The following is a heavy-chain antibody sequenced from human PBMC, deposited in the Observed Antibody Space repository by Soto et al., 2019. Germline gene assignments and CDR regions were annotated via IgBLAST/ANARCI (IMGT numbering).Heavy chain of an antibody. CDR2: IDWDGDK. V-gene: IGHV2-70*11. CDR1: GFSLTTRKMC. Sequence: SGPTLVNPTQTLTLTCTFSGFSLTTRKMCVSWIRQPPGKALEWLARIDWDGDKYYNKSLKTRLTISRDTSKNQVVLTMSNMDPVDTATYYCVRDGVATAADWGQGSLVTVSS. J-gene: IGHJ4*02. CDR3: VRDGVATAAD. D-gene: IGHD5-12*01.